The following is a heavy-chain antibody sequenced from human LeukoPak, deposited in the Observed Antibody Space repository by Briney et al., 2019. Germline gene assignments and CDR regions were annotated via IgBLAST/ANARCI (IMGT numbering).Heavy chain of an antibody. Sequence: GGSLRLSCAASGFTFSDYYVSWIRQAPGKGLEWVSYISSSGSTIYYADSVKGRFTISRDNAKNSLYLQMNSLRAEDTAVYYCARVVEYSSGWSSYFWFDPWGQGTLVTVSS. V-gene: IGHV3-11*01. CDR2: ISSSGSTI. CDR1: GFTFSDYY. CDR3: ARVVEYSSGWSSYFWFDP. J-gene: IGHJ5*02. D-gene: IGHD6-19*01.